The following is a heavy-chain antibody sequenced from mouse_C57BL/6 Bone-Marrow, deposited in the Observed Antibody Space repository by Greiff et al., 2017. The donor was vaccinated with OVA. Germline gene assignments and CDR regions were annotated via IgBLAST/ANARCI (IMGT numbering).Heavy chain of an antibody. CDR3: ARNRDYYYGSFDY. D-gene: IGHD1-1*01. J-gene: IGHJ2*01. CDR1: GYSITSGYY. Sequence: EVQLQESGPGLVKPSQSLSLTCSVTGYSITSGYYWNWIRQFPGNNLEWMGYISYDGSNNYNQSLKNRISITRDTSKNQFFLKLNAVTTEDTATYYCARNRDYYYGSFDYWGQGTTLTVSA. V-gene: IGHV3-6*01. CDR2: ISYDGSN.